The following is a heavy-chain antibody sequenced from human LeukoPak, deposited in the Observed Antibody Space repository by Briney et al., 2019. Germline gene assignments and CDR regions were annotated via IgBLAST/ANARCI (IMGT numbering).Heavy chain of an antibody. CDR3: ARDSREAGRGSGSLRAFDI. V-gene: IGHV3-23*01. J-gene: IGHJ3*02. D-gene: IGHD3-10*01. CDR1: GFTFSSYA. CDR2: ISGSGGST. Sequence: GGSLRLSCAASGFTFSSYAMSWVRQAPGKGLEWVSAISGSGGSTYYADSVKGRFTISRDNSKNTLYLQMNSLRAEDTAVYYCARDSREAGRGSGSLRAFDIWGQGTMVTVSS.